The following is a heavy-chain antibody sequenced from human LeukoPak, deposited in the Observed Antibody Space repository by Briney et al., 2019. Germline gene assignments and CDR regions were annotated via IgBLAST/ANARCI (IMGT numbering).Heavy chain of an antibody. CDR3: VRHGRSWYLNWYFDL. Sequence: SETLSLTCTVSGGSISSYYWSWIRQPAGRGLEWIGRIYTSGSTIYTPPLKSRVTMSEDTSKNQFSLKMSAVTAADTAVYYCVRHGRSWYLNWYFDLWGRGTLVTVSS. J-gene: IGHJ2*01. V-gene: IGHV4-4*07. CDR2: IYTSGST. D-gene: IGHD6-13*01. CDR1: GGSISSYY.